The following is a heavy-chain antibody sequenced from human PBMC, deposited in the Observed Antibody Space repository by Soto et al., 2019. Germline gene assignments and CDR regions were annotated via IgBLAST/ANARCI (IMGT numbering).Heavy chain of an antibody. V-gene: IGHV1-2*02. CDR3: AREGYCSGGSCYPYYYYYYMDV. J-gene: IGHJ6*03. CDR1: GYTFTGYY. Sequence: GASVKVSCKASGYTFTGYYMHWVRQAPGQGLEWMGWINPNIGVTNYAQKFQGRVTITADKSTSTAYMELSSLRSEDTAVYYCAREGYCSGGSCYPYYYYYYMDVWGKGTTVTVSS. D-gene: IGHD2-15*01. CDR2: INPNIGVT.